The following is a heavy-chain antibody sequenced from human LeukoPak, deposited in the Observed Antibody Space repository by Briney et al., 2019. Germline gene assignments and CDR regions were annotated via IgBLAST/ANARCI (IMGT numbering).Heavy chain of an antibody. Sequence: GGSLRLSCAASGFTFSSYAMSWVRQAPGKGLEWVSAISGSGGSTYYADSVKGRFTISRDNSKNTLYLQMNSLRAEDTAVYYCAKDDAILVRVNYFGMDVWGQGTTVIVSS. D-gene: IGHD2-21*01. CDR3: AKDDAILVRVNYFGMDV. CDR1: GFTFSSYA. J-gene: IGHJ6*02. V-gene: IGHV3-23*01. CDR2: ISGSGGST.